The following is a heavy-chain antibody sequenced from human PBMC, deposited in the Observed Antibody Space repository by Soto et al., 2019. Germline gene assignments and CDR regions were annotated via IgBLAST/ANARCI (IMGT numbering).Heavy chain of an antibody. V-gene: IGHV1-69*01. D-gene: IGHD3-22*01. CDR1: GGTFSTYT. Sequence: QVQLVQSGAEVKKPGSSVKGSCKASGGTFSTYTITWVRQAPGQGLEWMGGIIPIFGTANYPQKLQDRVTITADESTSKAYMEMSSMRSEDTAVYYCARSQDSSGYWNNCFDPWGQGTLVTVSS. J-gene: IGHJ5*02. CDR3: ARSQDSSGYWNNCFDP. CDR2: IIPIFGTA.